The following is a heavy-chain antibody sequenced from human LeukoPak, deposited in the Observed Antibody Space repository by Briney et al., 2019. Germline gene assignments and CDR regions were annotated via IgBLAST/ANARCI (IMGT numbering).Heavy chain of an antibody. D-gene: IGHD1-1*01. V-gene: IGHV4-34*01. CDR3: ARGRSLRVQLLDD. CDR2: INHSGST. CDR1: GGSFSGYN. J-gene: IGHJ4*02. Sequence: AETLSLTCAVSGGSFSGYNWSWIRQPPGKGLEWIGEINHSGSTNYNASLKSRVTISVDTSKNQFSLKLSSVTAADTAVYYCARGRSLRVQLLDDWGQGTLVTVSS.